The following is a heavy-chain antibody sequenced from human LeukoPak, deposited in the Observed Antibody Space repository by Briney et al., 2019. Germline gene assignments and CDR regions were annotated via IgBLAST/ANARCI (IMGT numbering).Heavy chain of an antibody. CDR2: ISAYNGNT. CDR1: GYTFTSYG. CDR3: ARRDDYGGNGVEGFDY. J-gene: IGHJ4*02. Sequence: ASVKVSCKASGYTFTSYGISWVRQAPGQGLEWMGWISAYNGNTNYAQKLQGRVTMTIDTSTSTAYMELRSLRSDDTAVYYCARRDDYGGNGVEGFDYWGQGTLVTVSS. D-gene: IGHD4-23*01. V-gene: IGHV1-18*01.